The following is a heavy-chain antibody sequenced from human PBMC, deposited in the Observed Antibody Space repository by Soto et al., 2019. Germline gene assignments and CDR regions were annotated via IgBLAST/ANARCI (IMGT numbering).Heavy chain of an antibody. CDR2: IVPIFGTA. V-gene: IGHV1-69*01. CDR3: ARDGGRHSGGIDY. J-gene: IGHJ4*02. CDR1: GGTFSSYS. Sequence: QVQLVQSGAEVKKPGSSVKVSCKASGGTFSSYSINWVRQAPGQGLEWMGEIVPIFGTANYAQKFQGRVTITADESTSTAYLELSSLRSEDTAVYYCARDGGRHSGGIDYWGQGTLVTVSS. D-gene: IGHD1-26*01.